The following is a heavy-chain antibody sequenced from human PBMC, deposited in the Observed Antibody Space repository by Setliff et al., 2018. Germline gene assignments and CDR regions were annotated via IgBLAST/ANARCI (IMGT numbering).Heavy chain of an antibody. V-gene: IGHV4-39*07. Sequence: PSETLSLTCTVSGGSISSSSYYWGWIRQPPGKGLEWIGSIYHSGSTYFNPSPKSRVTISVDTSKNQFSLKLNSVTAADTTVYYCARAVPRGATPDYWYFDLWGRGTLVTVSS. CDR2: IYHSGST. CDR1: GGSISSSSYY. CDR3: ARAVPRGATPDYWYFDL. J-gene: IGHJ2*01. D-gene: IGHD2-2*01.